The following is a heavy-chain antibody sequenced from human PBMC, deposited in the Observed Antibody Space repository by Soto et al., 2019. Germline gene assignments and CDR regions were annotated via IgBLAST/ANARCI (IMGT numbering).Heavy chain of an antibody. Sequence: ASLKVSCKVSGYTLTELSMHWVRQAPGKGLEWMGGFDPEDGETIYAQKFQGRVTMTEDTSTDTAYMELSRLRSEDTAVYYCATGHFSEIHYGDYYYYYYMDVWGKGTTVTVSS. J-gene: IGHJ6*03. CDR2: FDPEDGET. CDR1: GYTLTELS. CDR3: ATGHFSEIHYGDYYYYYYMDV. D-gene: IGHD4-17*01. V-gene: IGHV1-24*01.